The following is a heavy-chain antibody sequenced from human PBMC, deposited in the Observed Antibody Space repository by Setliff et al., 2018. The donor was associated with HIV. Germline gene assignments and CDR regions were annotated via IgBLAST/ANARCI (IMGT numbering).Heavy chain of an antibody. Sequence: GESLKISCVASKFTFSFYSMTWVRQSPGKGLEWVANINQDGSEMSYVRSVKGRFTISRDNAKNSLFLQMNSLRTEDTAVYFCANLWELGAWGQGTLVTVSS. D-gene: IGHD3-16*01. CDR3: ANLWELGA. CDR2: INQDGSEM. J-gene: IGHJ5*02. V-gene: IGHV3-7*01. CDR1: KFTFSFYS.